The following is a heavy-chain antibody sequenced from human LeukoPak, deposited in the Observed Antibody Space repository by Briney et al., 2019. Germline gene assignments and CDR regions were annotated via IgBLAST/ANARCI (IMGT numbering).Heavy chain of an antibody. CDR1: GYRFNVED. J-gene: IGHJ3*01. V-gene: IGHV1-18*01. CDR2: ISTYTGRA. CDR3: ARADGTNSGTNAFDV. D-gene: IGHD4-23*01. Sequence: ASVKVSCKTSGYRFNVEDILWVRQAPGHGLDYVGWISTYTGRANYAQKFQGRVSMITDTSTSTAYLELTNLTSSDTGLYYCARADGTNSGTNAFDVWGLGRMVTVAS.